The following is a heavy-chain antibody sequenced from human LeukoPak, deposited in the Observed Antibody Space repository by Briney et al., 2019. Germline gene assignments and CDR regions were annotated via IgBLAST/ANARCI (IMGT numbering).Heavy chain of an antibody. Sequence: SETLSLTCTVSGGSISSGGYYWSWIRQHPGKGLEWIGYIYYSGSTYYNPSLKSRVAISVDTSKNQFSLKLSSVTAADTAVYYCARVRDGGYGLLAFDIWGQGTMVTVSS. CDR2: IYYSGST. V-gene: IGHV4-31*03. CDR3: ARVRDGGYGLLAFDI. D-gene: IGHD5-12*01. J-gene: IGHJ3*02. CDR1: GGSISSGGYY.